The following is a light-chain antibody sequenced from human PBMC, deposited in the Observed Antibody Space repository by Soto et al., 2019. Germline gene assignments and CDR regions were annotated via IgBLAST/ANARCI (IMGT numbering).Light chain of an antibody. CDR1: QGISNW. CDR2: DAS. Sequence: DIQMTQSPSTLSASVGDRVTITCRASQGISNWLAWYQQKPGKAPKLLIYDASTLESGVPSRFSGSGSGTEFTLTISSLLPDYFATYCCQQFRGTFGQGTKVEIE. CDR3: QQFRGT. V-gene: IGKV1-5*01. J-gene: IGKJ1*01.